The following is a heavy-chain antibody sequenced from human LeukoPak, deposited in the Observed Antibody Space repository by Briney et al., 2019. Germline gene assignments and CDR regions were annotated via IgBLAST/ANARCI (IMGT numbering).Heavy chain of an antibody. CDR3: ARERNLDIAVAGTIFDY. V-gene: IGHV3-66*01. J-gene: IGHJ4*02. D-gene: IGHD6-19*01. Sequence: GGSLRLSCAASGFTFSSYWMSWVRQAPGKGLEWVSVIYSSGSTYYADSVKGRFTISRDDSKNTLYLQMNSLGVEDTAVYYCARERNLDIAVAGTIFDYWGPGTLVTVSS. CDR1: GFTFSSYW. CDR2: IYSSGST.